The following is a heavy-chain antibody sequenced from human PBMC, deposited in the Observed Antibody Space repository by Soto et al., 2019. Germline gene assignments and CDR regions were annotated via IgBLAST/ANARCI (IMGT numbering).Heavy chain of an antibody. CDR2: IKQDGSEK. D-gene: IGHD2-2*01. CDR1: GFTFSSYW. CDR3: ARGPYCSSTSCYVLGDPDAFDI. J-gene: IGHJ3*02. V-gene: IGHV3-7*01. Sequence: EVQLVESGGGLVQPGGSLRLSCAASGFTFSSYWMSWVRQAPGKGLEWVANIKQDGSEKYYVDSLKGRFTISRDNAKNSLYLQMNSLRAEDTAVYYCARGPYCSSTSCYVLGDPDAFDIWGQGTMVTVSS.